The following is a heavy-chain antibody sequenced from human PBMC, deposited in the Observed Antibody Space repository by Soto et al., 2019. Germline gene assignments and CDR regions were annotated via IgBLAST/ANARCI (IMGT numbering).Heavy chain of an antibody. CDR3: ARAPYGPSGYYFDS. Sequence: QVQLQESGSGLVKPSETLSLTCSVSGDSITSGGYSWSWIRQPPRRGLEWIGYIYHTGSASYSPSLKGRVTISVDKSQNQFSLSLNSVTAADTAIYYCARAPYGPSGYYFDSWGQGSLFTVSS. J-gene: IGHJ4*02. D-gene: IGHD3-22*01. CDR1: GDSITSGGYS. CDR2: IYHTGSA. V-gene: IGHV4-30-2*01.